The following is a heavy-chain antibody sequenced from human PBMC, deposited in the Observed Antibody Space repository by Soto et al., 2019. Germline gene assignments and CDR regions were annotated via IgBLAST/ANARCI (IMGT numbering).Heavy chain of an antibody. CDR3: VRKACEAVAINLSFYFDH. J-gene: IGHJ4*02. CDR1: GFTFSDYG. V-gene: IGHV3-33*01. D-gene: IGHD6-19*01. Sequence: GGSLRLSCAVSGFTFSDYGMHWVRQAPGKGLEWVALIWHDGRKAYYADSVQGRFTISRDNSRNTMYLQLNSLRDEDTAVYYCVRKACEAVAINLSFYFDHWGQGTTVTVSS. CDR2: IWHDGRKA.